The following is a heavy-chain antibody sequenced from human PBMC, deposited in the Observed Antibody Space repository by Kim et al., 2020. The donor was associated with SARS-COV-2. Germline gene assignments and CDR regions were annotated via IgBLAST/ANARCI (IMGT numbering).Heavy chain of an antibody. CDR3: VRGGGQFDY. CDR1: GDSIRNYY. D-gene: IGHD3-16*01. CDR2: INYSGTT. V-gene: IGHV4-59*13. Sequence: SETLSLTCSVSGDSIRNYYWSWIRQSPGKGLEWIGYINYSGTTNYNPSLKSRVTISVDTSRNQFSLKLTSVTAADTAAYYCVRGGGQFDYWGQGTLVTVS. J-gene: IGHJ4*02.